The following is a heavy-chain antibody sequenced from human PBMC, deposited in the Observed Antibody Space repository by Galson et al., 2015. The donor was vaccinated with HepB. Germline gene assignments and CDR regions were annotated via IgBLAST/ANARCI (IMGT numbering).Heavy chain of an antibody. CDR2: ISYDGSNK. CDR3: AKDGELTNDY. Sequence: LRLSCAASGFTFSSYGMHWVRQAPGKGLEWVAVISYDGSNKYYADSVKGRFTISRDNSKNTLYLQMNSLRAEDTAVYYCAKDGELTNDYWGQGTLVTVSS. CDR1: GFTFSSYG. D-gene: IGHD4/OR15-4a*01. V-gene: IGHV3-30*18. J-gene: IGHJ4*02.